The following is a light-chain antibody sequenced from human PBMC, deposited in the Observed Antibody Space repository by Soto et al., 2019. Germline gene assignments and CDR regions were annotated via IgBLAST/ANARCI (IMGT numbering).Light chain of an antibody. J-gene: IGKJ1*01. CDR1: QIVSSTY. V-gene: IGKV3-20*01. CDR2: GAS. Sequence: EIVFTQSPGPLSLSPGGRAPLSCRASQIVSSTYLAWFQQKAGQAPRLLIYGASTRATGIPDRFSGSGSGTEFTLTISSLQPDDFATYYCQHYNSYSEAFGQGTKVDIK. CDR3: QHYNSYSEA.